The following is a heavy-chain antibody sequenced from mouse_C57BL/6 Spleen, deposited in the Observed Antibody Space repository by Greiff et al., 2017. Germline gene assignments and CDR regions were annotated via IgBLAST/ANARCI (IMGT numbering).Heavy chain of an antibody. CDR2: INPNNGGT. CDR1: GYTFTDYY. CDR3: ARHTGYYGNYDY. V-gene: IGHV1-26*01. D-gene: IGHD2-1*01. Sequence: EVQLQQSGPELVKPGASVKISCKASGYTFTDYYMNWVKQSHGKSLEWIGDINPNNGGTSYNQKFKGKATLTVDKSSSTAYMELRSLTSEDSAVYYCARHTGYYGNYDYWGQGTTLTVSS. J-gene: IGHJ2*01.